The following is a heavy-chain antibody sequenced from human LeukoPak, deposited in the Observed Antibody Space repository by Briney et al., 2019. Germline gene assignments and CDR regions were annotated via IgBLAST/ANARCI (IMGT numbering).Heavy chain of an antibody. D-gene: IGHD1-26*01. J-gene: IGHJ4*02. CDR2: ITDSGGGT. V-gene: IGHV3-23*01. CDR3: AKRFYYSFDY. Sequence: PGGSLRLSCAASGFTFSTYGMSWVRQAPGKGLEWVSSITDSGGGTYYADSVKGRSTISRDNSKNTLFLQMSSLRAEDTAMYYCAKRFYYSFDYWGQGILVTVSS. CDR1: GFTFSTYG.